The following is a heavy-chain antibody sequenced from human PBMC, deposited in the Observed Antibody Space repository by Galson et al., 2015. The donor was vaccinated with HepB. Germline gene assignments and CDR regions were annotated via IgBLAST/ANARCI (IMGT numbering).Heavy chain of an antibody. Sequence: SLRLSCAASGFTLRSHWMHWVRQAPGKGLVWVSRINSDGSSTNYADSVKGRFTISRDNAKNTLYLQMNSLRAEDTAVYYCARESVEMATMIYWGQGTLVTVSS. CDR2: INSDGSST. CDR1: GFTLRSHW. CDR3: ARESVEMATMIY. J-gene: IGHJ4*02. D-gene: IGHD5-24*01. V-gene: IGHV3-74*01.